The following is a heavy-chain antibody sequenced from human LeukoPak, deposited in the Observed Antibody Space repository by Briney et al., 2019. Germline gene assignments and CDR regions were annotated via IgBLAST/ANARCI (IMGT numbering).Heavy chain of an antibody. CDR2: ISYDGSSY. Sequence: GGSLRLSCAASGFTFSSYAMHWVRQAPGKGLEWVAVISYDGSSYWYAGSVKGRFTISRDNSKNTLYLQMNSLRAEDTAVFYCARETEAFDNWGQGTLVTVSS. CDR3: ARETEAFDN. V-gene: IGHV3-30-3*01. CDR1: GFTFSSYA. J-gene: IGHJ4*02.